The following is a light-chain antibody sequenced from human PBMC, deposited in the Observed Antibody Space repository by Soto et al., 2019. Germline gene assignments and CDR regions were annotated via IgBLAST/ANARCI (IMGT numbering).Light chain of an antibody. CDR1: QTISNS. CDR3: QQSYSSLMWT. V-gene: IGKV1-39*01. J-gene: IGKJ1*01. Sequence: DIQMTQSPSSLSASVGDRVNITCRASQTISNSLNWYQQKPGQAPKLLIYGASSLQTGVPSRFSGSGSVTEFTLTISGLQPEDFASYYCQQSYSSLMWTFGQGTKVEIK. CDR2: GAS.